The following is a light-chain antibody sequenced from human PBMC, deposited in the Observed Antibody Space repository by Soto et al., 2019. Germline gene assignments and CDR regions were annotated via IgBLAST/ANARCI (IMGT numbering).Light chain of an antibody. CDR3: QQYGSSPDT. CDR1: QSVSSIY. Sequence: EIVLTQSPGTPSLSPGERATLSCRASQSVSSIYLAWYQQKPGQAPRLLIYGASSRATGIPDRFSGSGSGTDFTLTISRLEPEDFAVYYCQQYGSSPDTFGQGTKLEIK. CDR2: GAS. V-gene: IGKV3-20*01. J-gene: IGKJ2*01.